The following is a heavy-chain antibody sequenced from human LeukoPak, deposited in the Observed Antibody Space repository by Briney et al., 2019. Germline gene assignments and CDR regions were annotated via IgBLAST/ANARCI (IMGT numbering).Heavy chain of an antibody. CDR1: GGSISSGDYY. J-gene: IGHJ3*02. CDR2: IYYSGST. V-gene: IGHV4-30-4*08. Sequence: SETLSLTCTVSGGSISSGDYYWSWIRQPPGKGLEWIGYIYYSGSTYYNPSLKSRVTISVGTSKNQFSLKLSSVTAADTAVYYCASDGSGYDIPVDAFDIWGQGTMVTVSS. CDR3: ASDGSGYDIPVDAFDI. D-gene: IGHD5-12*01.